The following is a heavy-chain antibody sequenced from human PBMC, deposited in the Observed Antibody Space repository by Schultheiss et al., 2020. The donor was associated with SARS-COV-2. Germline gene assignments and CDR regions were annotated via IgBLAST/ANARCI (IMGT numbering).Heavy chain of an antibody. CDR1: GYTFTGYY. V-gene: IGHV1-2*02. D-gene: IGHD2-15*01. CDR2: INSRTGAT. CDR3: ATTTNCSGGSCYFGGYYYYYYGMDV. J-gene: IGHJ6*02. Sequence: ASVKVSCKASGYTFTGYYMHWVRQAPGQGLEWMGWINSRTGATDVAQKFQGRVTMTRDTSISTAYMELSRLRSEDTAVYYCATTTNCSGGSCYFGGYYYYYYGMDVWGQGTTVTVSS.